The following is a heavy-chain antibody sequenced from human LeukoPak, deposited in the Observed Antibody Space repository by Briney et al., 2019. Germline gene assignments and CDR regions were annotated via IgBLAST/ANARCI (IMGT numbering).Heavy chain of an antibody. V-gene: IGHV3-64*01. CDR1: GFSFNTYA. J-gene: IGHJ4*02. CDR2: ISSNGDST. D-gene: IGHD5-24*01. CDR3: VIDSGGDAYNDYFDS. Sequence: GGSLRLSCAASGFSFNTYAMHWARQAPGKGLEYVSAISSNGDSTYYANSVKGRFTISRDNSKKTLFLQMGSLRAEDMAVYYCVIDSGGDAYNDYFDSWGQGTLVTVSS.